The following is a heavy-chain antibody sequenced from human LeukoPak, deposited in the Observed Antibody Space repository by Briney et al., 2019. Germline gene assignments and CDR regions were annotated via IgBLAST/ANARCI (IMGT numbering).Heavy chain of an antibody. CDR2: ISSGSDTI. Sequence: GGSLRLSCAASGFTFSSYGMHWVRQAPGKGLEWVSYISSGSDTIFYADSVKGRFTISRDNAKNSLYLQMNSLGGEDTAVYYCARPYCASTSCPTFEYWGQGTLVTVSS. V-gene: IGHV3-48*01. CDR1: GFTFSSYG. J-gene: IGHJ4*02. CDR3: ARPYCASTSCPTFEY. D-gene: IGHD2-2*01.